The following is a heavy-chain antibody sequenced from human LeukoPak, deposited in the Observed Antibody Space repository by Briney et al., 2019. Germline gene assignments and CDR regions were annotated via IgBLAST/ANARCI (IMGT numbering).Heavy chain of an antibody. J-gene: IGHJ4*02. CDR2: ISGGGGST. CDR3: AKDRGYSGYDPLDY. CDR1: GFTFSSYA. Sequence: PGGSLRLSCAASGFTFSSYAMSWLRQAPGKGLEWVSAISGGGGSTYYAGSVKGRSTISRDNSKNTLFLQMNSLRAEDTAVYYCAKDRGYSGYDPLDYWGQGTLVTVSS. D-gene: IGHD5-12*01. V-gene: IGHV3-23*01.